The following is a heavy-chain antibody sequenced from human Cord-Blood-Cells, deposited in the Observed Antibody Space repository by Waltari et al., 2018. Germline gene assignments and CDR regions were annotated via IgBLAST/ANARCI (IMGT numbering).Heavy chain of an antibody. CDR1: GGSISSHY. CDR2: IYYSVST. D-gene: IGHD2-15*01. Sequence: QVQLQESGPGLVKPSETLSLTCTVSGGSISSHYWSWIRQPPGKGLEWIGYIYYSVSTNYNPSLKSRVTRSVDTSKNQFSLKLSSVTAADTAVYHCARDVEGFDYWGQGTLVTVSS. CDR3: ARDVEGFDY. J-gene: IGHJ4*02. V-gene: IGHV4-59*11.